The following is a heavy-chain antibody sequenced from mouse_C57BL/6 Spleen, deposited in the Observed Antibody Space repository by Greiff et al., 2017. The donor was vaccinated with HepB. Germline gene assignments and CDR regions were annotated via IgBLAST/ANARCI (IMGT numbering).Heavy chain of an antibody. CDR1: GFTFSSYG. Sequence: VQLVESGGDLVKPGGSLKLSCAASGFTFSSYGMSWVRQTPDKRLEWVATISSGGSYTYYPDSVKGRFTISRDNAKNTLYLQMSSLKSEDTAMYYCARLREVTYFDYWGQGTTLTVSS. D-gene: IGHD2-2*01. CDR3: ARLREVTYFDY. J-gene: IGHJ2*01. CDR2: ISSGGSYT. V-gene: IGHV5-6*01.